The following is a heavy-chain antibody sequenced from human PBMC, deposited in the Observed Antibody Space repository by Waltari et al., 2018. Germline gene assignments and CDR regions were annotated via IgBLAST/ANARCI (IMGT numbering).Heavy chain of an antibody. CDR2: ISSSSSTI. V-gene: IGHV3-48*01. Sequence: EVQLVESGGGLVQPGGSLRLSCAASGFTFSSYSMNWVRQAPGKGLEWVSYISSSSSTIYYADSVKGRFTISRDNAKNSLYLQMNSLRAEDTAVYYCARDRNYASTGYYGMDVWGQGTTVTVSS. J-gene: IGHJ6*02. D-gene: IGHD1-7*01. CDR3: ARDRNYASTGYYGMDV. CDR1: GFTFSSYS.